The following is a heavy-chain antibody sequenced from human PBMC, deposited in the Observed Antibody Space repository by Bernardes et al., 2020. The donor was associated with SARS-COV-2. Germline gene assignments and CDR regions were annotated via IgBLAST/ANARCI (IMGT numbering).Heavy chain of an antibody. CDR2: ISTYNGTT. Sequence: ASEQVSCKASGYSFTTYGITWVRQAPGQGLEWLGWISTYNGTTALAEKVQGRFTMTTDTSTTTAYMELRSLRSNDTAVYYCARSWDDEGLDYWGQGTLVNVLS. CDR1: GYSFTTYG. V-gene: IGHV1-18*01. D-gene: IGHD1-26*01. CDR3: ARSWDDEGLDY. J-gene: IGHJ4*02.